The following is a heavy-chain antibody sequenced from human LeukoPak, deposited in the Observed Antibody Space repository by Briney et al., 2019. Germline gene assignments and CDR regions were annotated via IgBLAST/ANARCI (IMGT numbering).Heavy chain of an antibody. V-gene: IGHV4-34*01. CDR1: GGSFSGYY. J-gene: IGHJ6*02. CDR3: ARAVLEWLLTGDYYGMDV. Sequence: SETLSLTCAVYGGSFSGYYWSWIRQPPEKGLEWIGEINHSGSTNYSPSLKSRVTISVDTSKNQFSLKLSSVTAADAAVYYCARAVLEWLLTGDYYGMDVWGQGTTVTVSS. CDR2: INHSGST. D-gene: IGHD3-3*01.